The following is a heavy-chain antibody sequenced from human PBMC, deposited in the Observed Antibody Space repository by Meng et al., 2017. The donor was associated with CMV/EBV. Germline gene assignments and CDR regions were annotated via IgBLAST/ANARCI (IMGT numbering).Heavy chain of an antibody. J-gene: IGHJ4*02. D-gene: IGHD6-13*01. Sequence: ASVKVSCKASGYTFTSYGISWVRQAPGQGLEWMGWISAYNGNTNYAQKLQGRVTMTTDTSTSTAYMELRSLRSDDTAVYYCARDYPPGIAAAGRGSDYWGQGTLVTSPQ. V-gene: IGHV1-18*01. CDR2: ISAYNGNT. CDR1: GYTFTSYG. CDR3: ARDYPPGIAAAGRGSDY.